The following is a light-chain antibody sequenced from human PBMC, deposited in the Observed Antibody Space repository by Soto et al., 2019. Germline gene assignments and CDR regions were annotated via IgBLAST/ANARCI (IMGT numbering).Light chain of an antibody. CDR3: QQSYSTPRT. Sequence: DIQMTQSPSTLSASVGDRVTITCRASQSISNRLAWYQQKPGKAPKVLIYDASSLESGVPSRFSGSGSATEFTLTISSLQPEDFATYYCQQSYSTPRTFGQGTKVDIK. CDR2: DAS. V-gene: IGKV1-5*01. CDR1: QSISNR. J-gene: IGKJ1*01.